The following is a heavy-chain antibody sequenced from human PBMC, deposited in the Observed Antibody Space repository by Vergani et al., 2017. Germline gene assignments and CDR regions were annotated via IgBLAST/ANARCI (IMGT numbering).Heavy chain of an antibody. J-gene: IGHJ4*02. CDR2: LSSSSRYI. Sequence: EVQLLESGGGLVKPGESLRLSCAASGFNFSSYTINWVRQAPGKGLEWVSSLSSSSRYIFYADSVRGRFTVSRDNAKNSLFLQMNSLRDEDTAMYYCAKVGVAGVSGFYFDHWGLGTLVTVSS. V-gene: IGHV3-21*01. CDR3: AKVGVAGVSGFYFDH. D-gene: IGHD6-19*01. CDR1: GFNFSSYT.